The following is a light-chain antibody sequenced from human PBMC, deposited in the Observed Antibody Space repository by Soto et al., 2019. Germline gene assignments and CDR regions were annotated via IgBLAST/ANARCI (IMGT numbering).Light chain of an antibody. J-gene: IGKJ5*01. CDR3: QQSYGTSMYT. CDR1: QIINTY. Sequence: DIQMTQSPSSLSASVGDRVTITCRASQIINTYLNWYQQKPGKAPKLLIYAASNLQSGVPSRFSGSGSGTDFTLTISSLQAEDIATYYCQQSYGTSMYTFGQGTRLEI. V-gene: IGKV1-39*01. CDR2: AAS.